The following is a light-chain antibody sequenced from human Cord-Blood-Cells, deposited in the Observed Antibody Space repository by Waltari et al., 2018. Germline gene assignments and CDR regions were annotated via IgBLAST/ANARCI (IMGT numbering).Light chain of an antibody. V-gene: IGKV4-1*01. J-gene: IGKJ5*01. Sequence: DIVMTQSPDSLAVSLGESATINCKSSESVLYSSNNKNYLAWYQQKPGQPPKLLIYWASTRESWVPDRFSGSGSGTDFTLTSSSLQAEDVAVYYCQQYYSTPITFGQGTRLEIK. CDR3: QQYYSTPIT. CDR2: WAS. CDR1: ESVLYSSNNKNY.